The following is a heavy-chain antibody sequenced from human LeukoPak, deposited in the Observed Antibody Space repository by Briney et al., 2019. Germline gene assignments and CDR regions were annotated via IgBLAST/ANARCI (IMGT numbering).Heavy chain of an antibody. CDR2: IIPIFGTA. J-gene: IGHJ5*02. D-gene: IGHD3-3*01. Sequence: ASVKVSRKASVCTFSSYAIRWVRPAPAQGLAWMGGIIPIFGTANYAQKFQGRGRITVDKSTSKAYMELRSRSSEDTAVDYCARSRDFRCDPWGQGTLVTVSA. CDR1: VCTFSSYA. CDR3: ARSRDFRCDP. V-gene: IGHV1-69*06.